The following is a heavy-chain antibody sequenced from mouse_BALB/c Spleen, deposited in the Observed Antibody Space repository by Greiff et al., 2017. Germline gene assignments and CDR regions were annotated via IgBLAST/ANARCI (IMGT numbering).Heavy chain of an antibody. V-gene: IGHV1-7*01. CDR2: INPSTGYT. Sequence: VKLQQSGAELAKPGASVKMSCKASGYTFTSYWMHWVKQRPGQGLEWIGYINPSTGYTEYNQKFKDKATLTADKSSSTAYMQLSSLTSEDSAVYYCARSDDSYAMDYWGQGTSVTVSS. J-gene: IGHJ4*01. CDR3: ARSDDSYAMDY. CDR1: GYTFTSYW.